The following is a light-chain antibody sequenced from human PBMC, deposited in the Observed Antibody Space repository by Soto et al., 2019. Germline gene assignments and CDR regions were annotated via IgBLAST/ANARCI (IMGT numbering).Light chain of an antibody. J-gene: IGKJ4*01. V-gene: IGKV3-11*01. Sequence: EIVLTQSPATLSLSPGERATLSCRASQSVSSYLVWYQQKPGQAPRLLIYDASNRATGIPARFSGSGSGTDITLTMSSLEPQDFGVYYCQQRSNWPPTFGGGTKVQIK. CDR2: DAS. CDR3: QQRSNWPPT. CDR1: QSVSSY.